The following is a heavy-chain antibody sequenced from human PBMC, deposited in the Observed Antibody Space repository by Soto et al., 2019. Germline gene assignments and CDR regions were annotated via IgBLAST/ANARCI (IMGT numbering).Heavy chain of an antibody. D-gene: IGHD6-19*01. V-gene: IGHV3-23*01. CDR3: AKGTGLAAPTSAVAADY. CDR1: GFTFSSYA. CDR2: ISGSGGST. J-gene: IGHJ4*02. Sequence: EVQLLESGGGLVQPGGSLRLSSAASGFTFSSYAMSWVRQAPGKGLEWVSAISGSGGSTYYADSVKGRFTISRDNSKNTLYLQMNSLRAEDTAVYYCAKGTGLAAPTSAVAADYWGQGTLVTVSS.